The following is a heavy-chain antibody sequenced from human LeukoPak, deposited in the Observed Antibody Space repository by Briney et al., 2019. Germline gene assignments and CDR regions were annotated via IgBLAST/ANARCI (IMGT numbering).Heavy chain of an antibody. J-gene: IGHJ3*02. Sequence: GGSLRLSCAASGFTFSSYSMNWVRQAPGKGLEWVSSISSSSRYIYYADSVKGRFTISRDNAKNSLYLQMNSLRAEDTAVYYCARVIRGSYVPAFDIWGQGTMVTVSS. CDR3: ARVIRGSYVPAFDI. D-gene: IGHD1-26*01. CDR1: GFTFSSYS. V-gene: IGHV3-21*01. CDR2: ISSSSRYI.